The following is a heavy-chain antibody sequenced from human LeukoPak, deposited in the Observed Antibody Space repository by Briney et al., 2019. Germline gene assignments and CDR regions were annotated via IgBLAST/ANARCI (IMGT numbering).Heavy chain of an antibody. CDR3: ARDQCSGPNGHVALDY. CDR2: IRSDESGS. V-gene: IGHV3-74*01. Sequence: GGSLRLSCAASGFTFSSYWMHWVRQVPGKGLVWVSRIRSDESGSTYADSVKGRFTISRDNAKNTLYLQMNSLRAGDTAVYYCARDQCSGPNGHVALDYWGQGTLVTVSS. D-gene: IGHD2-15*01. CDR1: GFTFSSYW. J-gene: IGHJ4*02.